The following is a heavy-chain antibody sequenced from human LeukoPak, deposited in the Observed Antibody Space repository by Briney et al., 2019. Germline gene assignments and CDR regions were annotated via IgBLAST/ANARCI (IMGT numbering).Heavy chain of an antibody. CDR2: ISDSSAM. CDR3: ARDGGYSGYDAGC. J-gene: IGHJ1*01. D-gene: IGHD5-12*01. V-gene: IGHV3-48*01. CDR1: GFSFSRYS. Sequence: GGSLRLSCAASGFSFSRYSMKWVRQAPGKGLEWVSYISDSSAMYYADSVRGRFTISRDNAKNSLFLQMSSLRVEDTGVYYCARDGGYSGYDAGCWGPGTLVTVSS.